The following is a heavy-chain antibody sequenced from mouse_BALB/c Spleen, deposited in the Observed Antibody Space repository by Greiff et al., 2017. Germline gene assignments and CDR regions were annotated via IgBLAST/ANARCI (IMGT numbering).Heavy chain of an antibody. D-gene: IGHD2-3*01. CDR1: GYTFTDYN. Sequence: EVQLQQSGPELVKPGASVKISCKASGYTFTDYNMHWVKQSHGKSLEWIGYIYPYNGGTGYNQKFKSKATLTVDNSSSTAYMELRSLTSEDSAVYYCARGWFLREEWYFDYWGQGTTLTVSS. J-gene: IGHJ2*01. V-gene: IGHV1S29*02. CDR3: ARGWFLREEWYFDY. CDR2: IYPYNGGT.